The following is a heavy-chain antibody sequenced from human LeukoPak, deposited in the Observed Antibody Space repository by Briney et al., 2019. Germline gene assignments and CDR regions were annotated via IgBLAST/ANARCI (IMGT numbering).Heavy chain of an antibody. CDR3: ARLDSTGFDY. J-gene: IGHJ4*02. CDR1: GFTFSSYW. D-gene: IGHD2-2*01. V-gene: IGHV3-21*01. CDR2: ISSSSSYI. Sequence: PGGSLRLSCAASGFTFSSYWMSWVRQAPGKGLEWVSSISSSSSYIYYADSVKGRFTISRDNAKNSLYLQMNSLRAEDTAVYYCARLDSTGFDYWGQGTLVTVSS.